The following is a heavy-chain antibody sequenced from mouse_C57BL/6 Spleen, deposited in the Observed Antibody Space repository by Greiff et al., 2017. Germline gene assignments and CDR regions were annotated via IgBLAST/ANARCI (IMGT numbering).Heavy chain of an antibody. D-gene: IGHD2-4*01. J-gene: IGHJ1*03. CDR1: GFTFSSYG. Sequence: EVKLMESGGDLVKPGGSLKLSCAASGFTFSSYGMSWVRQTPDKRLEWVATISSGGSYTYYPDSVKGLFTISRDNAKNTLYLQMSSLKSEDTAMYYCARVYDYDWYFDVWGTGTTVTVSS. CDR3: ARVYDYDWYFDV. V-gene: IGHV5-6*01. CDR2: ISSGGSYT.